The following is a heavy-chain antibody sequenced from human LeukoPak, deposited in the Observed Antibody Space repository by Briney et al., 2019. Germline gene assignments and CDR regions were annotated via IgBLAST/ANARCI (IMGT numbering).Heavy chain of an antibody. Sequence: GGSLRLSCAASGFTFSSYAMHWVRQAPGKGLEWVAVISYDGSNKYYADSVKGRFTISRDNSKNTLYLQMNSLGAEDTAVYYCARPTRYCSGGSCYHPIDYWGQGTLVTVSS. D-gene: IGHD2-15*01. J-gene: IGHJ4*02. V-gene: IGHV3-30*01. CDR3: ARPTRYCSGGSCYHPIDY. CDR2: ISYDGSNK. CDR1: GFTFSSYA.